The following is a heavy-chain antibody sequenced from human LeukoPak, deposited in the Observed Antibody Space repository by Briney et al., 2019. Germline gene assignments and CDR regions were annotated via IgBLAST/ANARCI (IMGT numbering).Heavy chain of an antibody. D-gene: IGHD6-19*01. CDR2: INPNSGGT. CDR1: GYTFTGYY. CDR3: ARDDSSGWYGNFDY. J-gene: IGHJ4*02. Sequence: ASVKVSCKASGYTFTGYYMHWVRQAPGQGLEWMGWINPNSGGTNYAQKFQGRVTMTRDTSISTAYMELSRLSSDDTAVYYCARDDSSGWYGNFDYWGQGTLVTVSS. V-gene: IGHV1-2*02.